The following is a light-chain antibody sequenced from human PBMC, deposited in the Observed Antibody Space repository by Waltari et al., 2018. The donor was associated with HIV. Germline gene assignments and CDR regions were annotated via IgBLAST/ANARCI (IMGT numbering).Light chain of an antibody. J-gene: IGKJ4*01. Sequence: DILMTQSPASLSASIGDGVTMTCRSSHNIGTYVNWYQLRPGKPPSLLIYSASTLHIDVPFSFTGAGSGRLFTLTIDRLQPEDFASYFCQQASALPLTFGGGT. CDR3: QQASALPLT. CDR1: HNIGTY. V-gene: IGKV1-39*01. CDR2: SAS.